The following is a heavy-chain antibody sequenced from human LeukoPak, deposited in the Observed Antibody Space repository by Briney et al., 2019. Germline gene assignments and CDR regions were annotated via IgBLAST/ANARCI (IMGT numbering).Heavy chain of an antibody. V-gene: IGHV4-34*01. CDR3: ARRLGYCSSTSCYQFDY. CDR2: INHSGST. CDR1: GGSFSGYY. J-gene: IGHJ4*02. D-gene: IGHD2-2*01. Sequence: SETLSLTCAVYGGSFSGYYWSWICQPPGKGLEWIGEINHSGSTNYNPSLKSRVTISVDTSKNQFSLKLSSVTAADTAVYYCARRLGYCSSTSCYQFDYWGQGTLVTVSS.